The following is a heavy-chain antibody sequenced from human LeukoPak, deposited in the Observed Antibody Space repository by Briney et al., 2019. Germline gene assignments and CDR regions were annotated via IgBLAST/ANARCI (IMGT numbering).Heavy chain of an antibody. J-gene: IGHJ5*02. V-gene: IGHV1-2*02. CDR3: ARGSYWYDA. CDR1: GYTFTDYY. CDR2: INPQSGGT. Sequence: GASVKVSCKASGYTFTDYYIQWVRQAPGQGPEWMGWINPQSGGTIYAQKLQGRVTMTRETSISTAYMELSRLKSDDTAVFYCARGSYWYDAWGQGTLVTVSS. D-gene: IGHD6-13*01.